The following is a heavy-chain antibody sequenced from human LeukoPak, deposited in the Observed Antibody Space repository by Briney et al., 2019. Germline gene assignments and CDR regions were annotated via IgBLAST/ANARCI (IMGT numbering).Heavy chain of an antibody. J-gene: IGHJ4*02. Sequence: GGSLRLSCAASGFTFSSYAMGWVRQAPGKGLEWVSATGGSGGSTYNADSVKGRFTISRDNSSNTLYVQMSSLRAEETAVYYCAKDLYYDFWSDSGVDYWGQGTLVTVSS. D-gene: IGHD3-3*01. CDR2: TGGSGGST. CDR1: GFTFSSYA. CDR3: AKDLYYDFWSDSGVDY. V-gene: IGHV3-23*01.